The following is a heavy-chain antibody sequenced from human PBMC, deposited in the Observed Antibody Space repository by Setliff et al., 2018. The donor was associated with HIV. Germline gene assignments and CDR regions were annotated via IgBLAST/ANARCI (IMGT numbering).Heavy chain of an antibody. D-gene: IGHD3-22*01. Sequence: PSETLSLTCRVSGMSISGYYWSWIRQSPGKGLEWIGYIYYTGTTSYNPSLKSRVTIQVDTSNNRFSLNLRSATVADTAVYHCARGDTYYHDRSGYVKSALDAFDIWGRGTLVTVSS. J-gene: IGHJ3*02. CDR1: GMSISGYY. CDR3: ARGDTYYHDRSGYVKSALDAFDI. CDR2: IYYTGTT. V-gene: IGHV4-59*01.